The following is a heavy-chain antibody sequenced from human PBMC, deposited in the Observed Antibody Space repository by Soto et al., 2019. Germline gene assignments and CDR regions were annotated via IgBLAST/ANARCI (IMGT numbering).Heavy chain of an antibody. V-gene: IGHV3-23*01. CDR2: ISGSGGST. CDR3: AKHSSSSGSYYYYIMDV. CDR1: GFTFSSYA. J-gene: IGHJ6*02. D-gene: IGHD6-6*01. Sequence: GGSLRLSCAASGFTFSSYAMSWVRLAPGKGLEWVSVISGSGGSTYYADSVKGRFTISRDNSRNTLYLQMNSLRAEDMAVYYCAKHSSSSGSYYYYIMDVWGQGTTVTVSS.